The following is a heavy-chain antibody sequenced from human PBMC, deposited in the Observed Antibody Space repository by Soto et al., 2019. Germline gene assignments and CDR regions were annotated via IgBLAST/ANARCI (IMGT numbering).Heavy chain of an antibody. D-gene: IGHD4-17*01. CDR3: ARGIHYGDYGPSNWFDP. CDR2: IYYSGST. Sequence: QVQLQESGPGLVKPSQTLSLTCTVSGGSISSGGYYWSWIRQHPGKGLEWIGYIYYSGSTYYNPSLNSRVTISVDPSKNQFTLKLSSVTAADTAVYYCARGIHYGDYGPSNWFDPWGQGTLVTVSS. V-gene: IGHV4-31*03. J-gene: IGHJ5*02. CDR1: GGSISSGGYY.